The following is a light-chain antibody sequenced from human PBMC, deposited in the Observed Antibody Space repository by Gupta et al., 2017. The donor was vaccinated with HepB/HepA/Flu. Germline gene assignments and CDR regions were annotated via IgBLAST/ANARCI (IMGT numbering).Light chain of an antibody. CDR1: QSLVRTDGNTY. CDR2: RVS. Sequence: DVVMTQSPLSLPVTLGQPASISCSSSQSLVRTDGNTYLNWFHQGPGQSPRRLIYRVSNRDSGVPDRFSGSGSGTDFTLKISRVEAEDIRVYYCMQYSHWPHTFGQGTKLEIK. CDR3: MQYSHWPHT. V-gene: IGKV2-30*02. J-gene: IGKJ2*01.